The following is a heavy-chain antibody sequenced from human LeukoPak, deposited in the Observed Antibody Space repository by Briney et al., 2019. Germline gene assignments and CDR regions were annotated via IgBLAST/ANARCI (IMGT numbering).Heavy chain of an antibody. CDR2: IYYSGST. Sequence: SETLSLTCTVSGGSISSYYWSWIRQPPGKGLEWIGYIYYSGSTNYNPSLKSRVTISVDTSKNQFSLKLSSVTAADTAVYYCARRYRRELFVSGYAFDIWGQGTMVTVSS. CDR1: GGSISSYY. V-gene: IGHV4-59*01. D-gene: IGHD1-26*01. CDR3: ARRYRRELFVSGYAFDI. J-gene: IGHJ3*02.